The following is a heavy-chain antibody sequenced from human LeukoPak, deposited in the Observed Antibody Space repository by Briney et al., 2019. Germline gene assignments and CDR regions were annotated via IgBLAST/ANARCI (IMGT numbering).Heavy chain of an antibody. Sequence: SETLSLTCTASGGSISSSSYYWGWIRQPPGKGLEWIGSIYYSGSTYYNPSLKSRVTISVDTSKNQFSLKLGSVTAADTAVYYCASLAAAGHFDYWGQGTLVTVSS. CDR1: GGSISSSSYY. D-gene: IGHD6-13*01. V-gene: IGHV4-39*01. J-gene: IGHJ4*02. CDR3: ASLAAAGHFDY. CDR2: IYYSGST.